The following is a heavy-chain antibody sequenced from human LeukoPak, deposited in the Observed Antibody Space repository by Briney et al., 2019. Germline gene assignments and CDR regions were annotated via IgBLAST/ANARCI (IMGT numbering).Heavy chain of an antibody. J-gene: IGHJ4*02. D-gene: IGHD6-19*01. CDR1: GGSFSGYY. Sequence: PSETLSLTCAVYGGSFSGYYWSWIRQPPGKGLEWIGEINHSGGTNYNPSLKSRVTISVDTSKNQFSLKLSSVTAADTAVYYCARGGPRTITYRVLPYSSGWYWGYWGQGTLVTVSS. V-gene: IGHV4-34*01. CDR3: ARGGPRTITYRVLPYSSGWYWGY. CDR2: INHSGGT.